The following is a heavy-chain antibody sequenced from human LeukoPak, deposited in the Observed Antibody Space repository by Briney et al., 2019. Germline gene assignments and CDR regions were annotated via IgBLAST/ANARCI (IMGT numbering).Heavy chain of an antibody. CDR1: GFTFSKYW. V-gene: IGHV3-74*01. J-gene: IGHJ4*02. CDR2: INTDGTVT. D-gene: IGHD6-19*01. CDR3: ATKQWLAPPPDS. Sequence: GASLRLSCAASGFTFSKYWMLWVRQPPGKGLESVSRINTDGTVTTYAHCVKGRFTVARDNDDNTMFLQMNSVRDEDTAVYYCATKQWLAPPPDSWGQGTPVTVSS.